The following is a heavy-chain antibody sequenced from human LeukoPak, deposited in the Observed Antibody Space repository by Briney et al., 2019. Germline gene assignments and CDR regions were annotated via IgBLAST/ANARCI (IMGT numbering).Heavy chain of an antibody. V-gene: IGHV3-23*01. J-gene: IGHJ4*02. CDR3: ARGTNYYDSSGYSRFDY. CDR1: GFTFSSYA. Sequence: GGSLRLSCAASGFTFSSYAMSWVRQAPGKGLEWVSAISGSGGSTYYADSVKGRFTISRDNAKNSLYLQMNSLRAEDTALYYCARGTNYYDSSGYSRFDYWGQGTLVTVSS. D-gene: IGHD3-22*01. CDR2: ISGSGGST.